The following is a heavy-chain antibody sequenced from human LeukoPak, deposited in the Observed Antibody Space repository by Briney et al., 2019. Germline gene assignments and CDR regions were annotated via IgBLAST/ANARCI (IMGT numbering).Heavy chain of an antibody. J-gene: IGHJ4*02. V-gene: IGHV3-20*04. CDR3: ARAPITSPFYFDY. D-gene: IGHD2-2*01. CDR2: INWSGGST. Sequence: PGGSLRLSCTASGFAFDEHGMSWVRHVPGKGLEWVSGINWSGGSTGYADPLRGRFTISRDNAKNSLYLQMDSLRAGDTALYYCARAPITSPFYFDYWGQGTLVTVSS. CDR1: GFAFDEHG.